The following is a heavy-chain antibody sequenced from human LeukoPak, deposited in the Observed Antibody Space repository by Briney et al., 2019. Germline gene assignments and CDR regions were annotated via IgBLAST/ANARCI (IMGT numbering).Heavy chain of an antibody. D-gene: IGHD3-22*01. CDR3: ARVDYYDSSGTNYFDY. Sequence: GGSLRLSCAASGFTFSSYSMNWVRQAPGKGLEWVSYISSSSSTIYYADSVKGRFTISRDNAKNSLYLQMNSLRAEDTAVYYCARVDYYDSSGTNYFDYWGQGTLVTVSS. V-gene: IGHV3-48*04. CDR2: ISSSSSTI. CDR1: GFTFSSYS. J-gene: IGHJ4*02.